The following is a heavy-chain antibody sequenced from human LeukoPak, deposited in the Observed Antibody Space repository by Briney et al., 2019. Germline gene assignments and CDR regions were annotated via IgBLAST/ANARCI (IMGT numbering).Heavy chain of an antibody. Sequence: PSETLSLTCTVSGGSISSSSYYWGWIRQPPGKGLEWIGSIYYSGSTYYNPSLKSRVTISVDTSKNQFSLKLSSVTAADTAVYYCARVGGYYFYYFDYWGQGTLVTVSS. D-gene: IGHD3-22*01. V-gene: IGHV4-39*07. J-gene: IGHJ4*02. CDR1: GGSISSSSYY. CDR2: IYYSGST. CDR3: ARVGGYYFYYFDY.